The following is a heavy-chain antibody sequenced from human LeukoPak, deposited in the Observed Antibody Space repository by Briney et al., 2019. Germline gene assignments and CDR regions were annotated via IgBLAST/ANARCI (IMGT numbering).Heavy chain of an antibody. Sequence: PGGSLRLSCAASGFTFSSYEMNWVRQAPGKGLEWVSYISSSGGTIYYADSVKGRFTISRDNAKNSLYLQMNSLRAEDTAVYYCARDPRLVVIGAFDIWGQGTMVTVSS. D-gene: IGHD3-22*01. CDR2: ISSSGGTI. J-gene: IGHJ3*02. CDR1: GFTFSSYE. V-gene: IGHV3-48*03. CDR3: ARDPRLVVIGAFDI.